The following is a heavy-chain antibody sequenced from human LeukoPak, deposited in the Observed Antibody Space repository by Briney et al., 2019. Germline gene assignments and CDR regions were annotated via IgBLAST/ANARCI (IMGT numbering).Heavy chain of an antibody. Sequence: SETLSLTCAVYGGSFSGYYWSWIRQPPGKGLEWIGEINHSGSTNYNPSLKSRVTISVDTSKNQFSLKLSSVTAADTAVYYCARHGLTYYYDSSANFDYWGQGTLVTVSS. CDR1: GGSFSGYY. J-gene: IGHJ4*02. CDR2: INHSGST. V-gene: IGHV4-34*01. D-gene: IGHD3-22*01. CDR3: ARHGLTYYYDSSANFDY.